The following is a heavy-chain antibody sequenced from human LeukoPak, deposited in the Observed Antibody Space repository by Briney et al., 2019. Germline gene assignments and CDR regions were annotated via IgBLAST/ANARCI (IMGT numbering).Heavy chain of an antibody. CDR3: AKHGYCSGISCFFDF. D-gene: IGHD2-2*03. CDR1: GFTFSNYW. J-gene: IGHJ4*02. CDR2: IKQDGSEK. Sequence: GGSLRLSCAASGFTFSNYWMSWVRQGPGKGLEWVANIKQDGSEKYYVDSVKGRFTISRDSSKNTLYLQMNSLRAEDTALYYCAKHGYCSGISCFFDFWGQGTLVTVSS. V-gene: IGHV3-7*05.